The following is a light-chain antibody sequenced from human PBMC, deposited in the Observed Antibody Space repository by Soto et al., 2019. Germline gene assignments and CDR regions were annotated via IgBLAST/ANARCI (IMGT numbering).Light chain of an antibody. V-gene: IGKV1-27*01. J-gene: IGKJ1*01. CDR1: QGIDNY. CDR2: FAS. Sequence: DIQMTQSPSSLSASIGDRVTITCRASQGIDNYLAWYQQKPGKVPKLLIYFASTLHSGVPSRFSGSGSVTDFTLTISSLQPEDVATYYCRKYNNGPWTFGQGTKVELK. CDR3: RKYNNGPWT.